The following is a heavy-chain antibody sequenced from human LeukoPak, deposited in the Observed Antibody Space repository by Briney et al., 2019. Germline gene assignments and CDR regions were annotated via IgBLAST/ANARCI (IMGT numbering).Heavy chain of an antibody. Sequence: PGGSLRLSCAASGFTFSSFAMTWVRQAPGKGLEWVSVISGSGGRTYYADSVKGRFTLSRDNSNNTLYLEMSSLRAEDTAVYYCAREGTYYDSSGYFDSWGQGTLVTVSS. CDR2: ISGSGGRT. CDR1: GFTFSSFA. J-gene: IGHJ4*02. D-gene: IGHD3-22*01. V-gene: IGHV3-23*01. CDR3: AREGTYYDSSGYFDS.